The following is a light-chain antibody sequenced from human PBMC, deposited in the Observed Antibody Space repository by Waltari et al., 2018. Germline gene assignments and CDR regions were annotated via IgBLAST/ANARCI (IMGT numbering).Light chain of an antibody. V-gene: IGLV1-40*01. Sequence: QSVLTQAPSVSGAPGQRVTISCTGSSSNIGAGYDVHWYQQLPGAAPKLLIYDNSKRPSGVPDRFSGSKSGTSASLAITGLQAEDEADYCCQSYDSGLSAPLFGGATKLTVL. CDR3: QSYDSGLSAPL. CDR1: SSNIGAGYD. CDR2: DNS. J-gene: IGLJ3*02.